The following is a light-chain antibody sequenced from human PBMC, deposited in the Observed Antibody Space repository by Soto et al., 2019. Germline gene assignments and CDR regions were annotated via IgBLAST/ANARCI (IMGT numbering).Light chain of an antibody. CDR1: QSVSSS. CDR3: QQYNNWPMYT. J-gene: IGKJ2*01. CDR2: GAS. Sequence: EIVMTQSPATLSVSPGERATLSCRASQSVSSSLAWYQQKPGQPPRLLIYGASTSATGIPARFSGSGSGTEFTLTISSLQSEDFAVYHCQQYNNWPMYTFGQGTKLEIK. V-gene: IGKV3-15*01.